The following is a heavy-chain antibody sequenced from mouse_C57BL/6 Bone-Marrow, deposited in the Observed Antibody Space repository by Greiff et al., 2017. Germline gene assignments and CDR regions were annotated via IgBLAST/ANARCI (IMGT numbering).Heavy chain of an antibody. Sequence: VQLQQSGAELVRPGTSVKMSCKASGYTFTNYWIGWAKQRPGHGLEWIGDIYPGGGYTNYNEKFKGKATLTVDKSSSTAYMQFSSLTSEDSAIYYCARSGADWDNFDYWGQGTTLTVSS. CDR2: IYPGGGYT. CDR3: ARSGADWDNFDY. J-gene: IGHJ2*01. V-gene: IGHV1-63*01. D-gene: IGHD4-1*01. CDR1: GYTFTNYW.